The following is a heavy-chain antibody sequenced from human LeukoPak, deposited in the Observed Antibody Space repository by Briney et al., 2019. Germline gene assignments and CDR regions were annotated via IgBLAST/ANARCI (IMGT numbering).Heavy chain of an antibody. CDR3: ARVNAGTAAVSYGPFDY. CDR1: GGSISSINW. V-gene: IGHV4-4*02. CDR2: ISHSGTT. Sequence: SETLSLTCAVSGGSISSINWWSWVRQPPGKGLEWIGEISHSGTTNYRPSLKSRVTMSIDKSMNQISLNLRSVTAADTAVYYCARVNAGTAAVSYGPFDYWGQGTLVTVSS. D-gene: IGHD5-18*01. J-gene: IGHJ4*02.